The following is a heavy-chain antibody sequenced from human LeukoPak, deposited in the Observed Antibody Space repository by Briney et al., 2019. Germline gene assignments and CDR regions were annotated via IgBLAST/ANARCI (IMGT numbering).Heavy chain of an antibody. J-gene: IGHJ6*02. CDR3: ARDSANDYGDLYGMDV. V-gene: IGHV3-33*01. CDR2: IWYDGSNK. Sequence: GGSLRLSCAASGFTFSSYGMHWARQAPGKGLEWVAVIWYDGSNKYYADSVKGRFTISRDNSKNTLYLQMNSLRAEDTAVYYCARDSANDYGDLYGMDVWGQGTTVTVSS. CDR1: GFTFSSYG. D-gene: IGHD4-17*01.